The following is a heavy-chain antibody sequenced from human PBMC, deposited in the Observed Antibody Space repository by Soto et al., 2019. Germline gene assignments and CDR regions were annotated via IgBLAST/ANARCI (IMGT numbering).Heavy chain of an antibody. D-gene: IGHD2-15*01. J-gene: IGHJ4*02. V-gene: IGHV3-23*01. Sequence: EVQLLESGGGLVQPGGSLRLSCAASGFTFSSYAMSWVRQAPGKGLEWVSAISGSGGSTYYADSVKGRFTISRDNSKNTLYLKMNSLRAEDTAVYYCAKGREAMNIVVVVAAMDYWGQGTLVTVSS. CDR3: AKGREAMNIVVVVAAMDY. CDR1: GFTFSSYA. CDR2: ISGSGGST.